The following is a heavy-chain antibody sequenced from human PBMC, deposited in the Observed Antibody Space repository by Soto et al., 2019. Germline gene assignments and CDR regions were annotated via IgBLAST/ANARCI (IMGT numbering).Heavy chain of an antibody. CDR2: ISVSGDYR. V-gene: IGHV3-11*03. D-gene: IGHD3-16*01. Sequence: GGSLRLSCVGSGFNFSDHYMNWVRQAPGKGLEWLSYISVSGDYRNYAGSVQGRFSVSRGNARNSLYLEMSSLRVEDTAVYYCARPPHVFEPFDVWGQGTMVTVSS. J-gene: IGHJ3*01. CDR3: ARPPHVFEPFDV. CDR1: GFNFSDHY.